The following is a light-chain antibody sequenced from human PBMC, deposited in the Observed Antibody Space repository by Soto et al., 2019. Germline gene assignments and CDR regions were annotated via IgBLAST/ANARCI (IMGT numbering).Light chain of an antibody. J-gene: IGKJ3*01. CDR2: GTF. CDR1: QSISSSY. V-gene: IGKV3-20*01. CDR3: QQHGSSPFT. Sequence: EIVLTQSPGTLSLSPGERATLSCRASQSISSSYLVWYQQKPGQAPRLLIYGTFIRATGIPERFSGSGSGTDFTLTISRLEPEDFAVYYCQQHGSSPFTFGPGTKVDIK.